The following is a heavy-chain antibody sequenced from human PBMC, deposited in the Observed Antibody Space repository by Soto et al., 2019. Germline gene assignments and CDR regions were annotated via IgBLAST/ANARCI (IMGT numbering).Heavy chain of an antibody. Sequence: SETLSLTCTVSGGSISSSSYYWGWIRQPPGKGLEWIGSIYYSGSTYYNPSLKSRVTISVDTSKNQFSLKLSSVTAADTAVYYCARRDDYGDPINWGQGTLVTVSS. CDR1: GGSISSSSYY. CDR3: ARRDDYGDPIN. CDR2: IYYSGST. J-gene: IGHJ4*02. D-gene: IGHD4-17*01. V-gene: IGHV4-39*01.